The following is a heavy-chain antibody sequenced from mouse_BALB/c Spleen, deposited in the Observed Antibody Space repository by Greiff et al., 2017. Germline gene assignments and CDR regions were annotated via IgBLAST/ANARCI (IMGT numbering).Heavy chain of an antibody. CDR2: IDPANGNT. CDR3: ARLLSFAY. J-gene: IGHJ3*01. V-gene: IGHV14-3*02. Sequence: EVQRVESGAELVKPGASVKLSCTASGFNIKDTYMHWVKQRPEQGLEWIGRIDPANGNTKYDPKFQGKATITADTSSNTAYLQLSSLTSEDTAVYYCARLLSFAYWGQGTLVTVSA. CDR1: GFNIKDTY.